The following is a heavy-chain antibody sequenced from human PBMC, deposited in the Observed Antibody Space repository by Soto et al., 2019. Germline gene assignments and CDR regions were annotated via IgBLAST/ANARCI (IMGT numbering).Heavy chain of an antibody. V-gene: IGHV3-48*01. Sequence: EEHLVESGGDLVQPGGSLRLSCAASGFTFSTYGMSWVRQAPGKGLEWVSYIRSSGNSIYYADSVKGRFTISRDNAKNSLYLQMNTLRVEDTAVYFCARDDYSDFEVGESWFFDLWGRGTLVTVSS. D-gene: IGHD4-17*01. CDR2: IRSSGNSI. CDR3: ARDDYSDFEVGESWFFDL. J-gene: IGHJ2*01. CDR1: GFTFSTYG.